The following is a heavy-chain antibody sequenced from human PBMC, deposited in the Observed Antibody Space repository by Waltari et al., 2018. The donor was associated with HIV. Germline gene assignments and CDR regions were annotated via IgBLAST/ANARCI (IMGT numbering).Heavy chain of an antibody. CDR1: GFTVSGDW. V-gene: IGHV3-7*01. Sequence: EVQLVESGGGLVQPGGSLRLACAASGFTVSGDWMRWFRQAPGKGLEWVANIKQDGSEKYYVDSVKGRFTISRDNAKNSLYLQMNSLRAEDTAVYYCARDLSIAAAGADYWGQGTLVTVSS. D-gene: IGHD6-13*01. J-gene: IGHJ4*02. CDR3: ARDLSIAAAGADY. CDR2: IKQDGSEK.